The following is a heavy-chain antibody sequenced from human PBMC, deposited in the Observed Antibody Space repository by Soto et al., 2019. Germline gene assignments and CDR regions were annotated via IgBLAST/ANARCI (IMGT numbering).Heavy chain of an antibody. CDR1: GFTFSSYA. Sequence: GSLRLSCAASGFTFSSYAMNWVRQAPGKGLEWVSAISGGGGSTYYADSVKGRFTISRDNSKNTLYLQMNSLRAEDTAVYYCAKDRLRDGSSRQGFDYWGQGTLVTVSS. CDR3: AKDRLRDGSSRQGFDY. J-gene: IGHJ4*02. V-gene: IGHV3-23*01. CDR2: ISGGGGST. D-gene: IGHD6-6*01.